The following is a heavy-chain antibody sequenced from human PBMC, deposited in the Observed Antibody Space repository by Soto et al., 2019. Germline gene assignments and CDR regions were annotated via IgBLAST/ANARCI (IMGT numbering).Heavy chain of an antibody. Sequence: EVQLLESGGGLVQPGGSPRLSCAASGFTFSSYALSWVRQAPGKGLEWVSAISGSGGNTYYADSVKGRFTISRDNSKNTVYLQVNSLRAEDTAVYYCAGYSSSSVAYYYYGMDVWGQGTTVTVSS. V-gene: IGHV3-23*01. CDR3: AGYSSSSVAYYYYGMDV. J-gene: IGHJ6*02. CDR2: ISGSGGNT. D-gene: IGHD6-6*01. CDR1: GFTFSSYA.